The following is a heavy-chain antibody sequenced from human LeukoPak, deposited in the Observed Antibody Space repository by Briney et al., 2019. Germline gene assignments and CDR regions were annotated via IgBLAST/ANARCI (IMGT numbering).Heavy chain of an antibody. J-gene: IGHJ6*03. CDR3: ARDKGYDFWSGYYSYYYYYMDV. D-gene: IGHD3-3*01. CDR1: GGSISSYY. CDR2: IYTSGST. V-gene: IGHV4-4*07. Sequence: SATLSLTCTVSGGSISSYYWSWIRQPAGKGLEWIGRIYTSGSTNYNPSLKSRVTMSVDTSKNQFSLKLSSVTAADTAVYYCARDKGYDFWSGYYSYYYYYMDVWGKGTTVTVSS.